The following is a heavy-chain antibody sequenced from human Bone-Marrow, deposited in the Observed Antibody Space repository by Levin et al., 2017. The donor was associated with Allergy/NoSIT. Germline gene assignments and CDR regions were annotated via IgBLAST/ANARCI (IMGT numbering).Heavy chain of an antibody. CDR3: SRGPYDILTGSFGYAYDYYMAL. CDR1: GGSINVRAYY. Sequence: ASETLSLTCTVSGGSINVRAYYWNWIRQHPGKGLEWIGSIYYTGITDYNPSLKSRVSMSVDTSKNQFSLNLSSVTAADTAIYYWSRGPYDILTGSFGYAYDYYMALWGKGTTVTVSS. J-gene: IGHJ6*03. CDR2: IYYTGIT. V-gene: IGHV4-31*03. D-gene: IGHD3-9*01.